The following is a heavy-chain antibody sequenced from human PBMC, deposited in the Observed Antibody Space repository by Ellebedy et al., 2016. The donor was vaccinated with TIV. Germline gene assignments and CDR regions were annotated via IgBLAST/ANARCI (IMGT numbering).Heavy chain of an antibody. CDR1: QFTFSSYW. CDR2: IKYDGSEK. CDR3: ARATSGFDY. J-gene: IGHJ4*02. D-gene: IGHD5-24*01. V-gene: IGHV3-7*04. Sequence: GESLKISCTASQFTFSSYWMSWVRQAPGKGLEWVANIKYDGSEKHYVGSVKGRFTISRDNAKKSLYLQMDSLSAEDTAVYYCARATSGFDYWGQGALATVSS.